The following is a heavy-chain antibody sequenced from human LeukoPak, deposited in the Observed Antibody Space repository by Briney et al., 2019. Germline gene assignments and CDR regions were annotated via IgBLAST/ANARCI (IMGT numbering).Heavy chain of an antibody. CDR1: GFTFSTFA. CDR2: ISRSGDST. J-gene: IGHJ4*02. Sequence: GGSLRLSCAASGFTFSTFAISWVRQAPGSGLEWVSTISRSGDSTYYADSVKGRFTISRDNFKNAVDLQMNSLRAEDTAIYYCAREKTTVVTPGVDYWGQGTLVTVSS. V-gene: IGHV3-23*01. D-gene: IGHD4-23*01. CDR3: AREKTTVVTPGVDY.